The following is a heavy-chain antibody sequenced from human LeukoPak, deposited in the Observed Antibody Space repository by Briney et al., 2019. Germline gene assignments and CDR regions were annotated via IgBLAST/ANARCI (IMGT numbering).Heavy chain of an antibody. CDR1: GGSISSGDYY. CDR2: IYYSGST. D-gene: IGHD3-3*01. Sequence: SETLSLTCTVSGGSISSGDYYWSWIRQPPGKGLEWIGYIYYSGSTYYNPSLKSRVTISVDTSKNQFSLKLSSVTAADTAVYYCATRYPYYDFWSGYLFDYWGQGTLVTVSS. V-gene: IGHV4-30-4*08. CDR3: ATRYPYYDFWSGYLFDY. J-gene: IGHJ4*02.